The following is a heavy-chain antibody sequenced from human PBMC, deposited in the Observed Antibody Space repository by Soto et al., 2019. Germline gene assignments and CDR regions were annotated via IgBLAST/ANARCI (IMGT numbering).Heavy chain of an antibody. D-gene: IGHD3-10*01. V-gene: IGHV4-34*01. CDR2: INHSGST. CDR1: GGSFSGYY. Sequence: SETLSLTCAVYGGSFSGYYWSLIRQPPGKGLEWIGEINHSGSTNYNPSLKSRVTISVDTSKNQFSLKLSSVTAADTAVYYCARDLRPEYGMDVWGQGTTVTVSS. J-gene: IGHJ6*02. CDR3: ARDLRPEYGMDV.